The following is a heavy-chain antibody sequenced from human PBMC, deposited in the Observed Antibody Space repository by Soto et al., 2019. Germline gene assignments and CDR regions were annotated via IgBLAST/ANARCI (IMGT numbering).Heavy chain of an antibody. CDR3: ASQEQLDPYFDY. Sequence: SETLSLTCTVSGGSISSSSYYWGWVRQPPGKGLEWIGSIYYSGSTYYNPSLKSRVTISVDTSKNQFSLKLSSVTAADTAVYYCASQEQLDPYFDYWGQGTLVTVSS. J-gene: IGHJ4*02. CDR2: IYYSGST. CDR1: GGSISSSSYY. D-gene: IGHD6-13*01. V-gene: IGHV4-39*01.